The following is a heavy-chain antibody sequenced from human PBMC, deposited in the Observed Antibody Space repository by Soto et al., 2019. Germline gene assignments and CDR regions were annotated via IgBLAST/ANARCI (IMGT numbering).Heavy chain of an antibody. J-gene: IGHJ4*02. D-gene: IGHD2-8*01. Sequence: VQLVESGGGLVQPGGSLRLSCAASGFTFSSYSMNWVRQAPGKGLEWVSFISSGGTTIHYADSVRGRFTISRDNAKSSLYLQMNSLRDEDTAVYYCARDEGEMGYWGQGILVTVSS. CDR3: ARDEGEMGY. V-gene: IGHV3-48*02. CDR2: ISSGGTTI. CDR1: GFTFSSYS.